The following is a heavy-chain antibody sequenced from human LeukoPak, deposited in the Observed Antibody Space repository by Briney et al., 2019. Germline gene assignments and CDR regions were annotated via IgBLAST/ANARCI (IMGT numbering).Heavy chain of an antibody. CDR2: VSGSGGST. D-gene: IGHD3-10*01. V-gene: IGHV3-23*01. CDR3: AKDPLLWFGELLYLPTHYFDY. J-gene: IGHJ4*02. Sequence: GSLRLSCAASGFTFSSYAVSWVRQAPGKGLEWVSAVSGSGGSTYYADSVKGRFTISRDNSKNTLYLQMNSLRAEDTAVYYCAKDPLLWFGELLYLPTHYFDYWGQGTLVTVSS. CDR1: GFTFSSYA.